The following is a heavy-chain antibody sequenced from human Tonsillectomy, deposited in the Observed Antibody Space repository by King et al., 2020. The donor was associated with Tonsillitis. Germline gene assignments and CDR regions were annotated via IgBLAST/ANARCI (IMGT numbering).Heavy chain of an antibody. CDR3: ARLASTIFGVVILSGPSPLGMEV. J-gene: IGHJ6*02. Sequence: VQLVESGGGVVQPGRSLRLSCAASGFTFNNYAMHWVRQAPGKGLEWVAFISYDGSNKYYADSVKGRFTISRDNSRDTLYLQINSLRAEDTAVYYCARLASTIFGVVILSGPSPLGMEVWGQGTTVTVSS. V-gene: IGHV3-30*04. CDR2: ISYDGSNK. CDR1: GFTFNNYA. D-gene: IGHD3-3*01.